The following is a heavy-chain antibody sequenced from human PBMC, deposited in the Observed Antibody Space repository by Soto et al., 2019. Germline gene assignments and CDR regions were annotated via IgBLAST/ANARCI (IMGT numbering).Heavy chain of an antibody. D-gene: IGHD6-13*01. CDR1: GYSFTSHW. CDR3: AREAAAAPDAFDI. J-gene: IGHJ3*02. Sequence: GESLKISCKGSGYSFTSHWIGWVRQMPGKGLEWMGIIYPGDSDTRYSPSFQGQVTISADKSISTAYLQWSSLKASDTAMYYCAREAAAAPDAFDIWGQGTMVTVSS. V-gene: IGHV5-51*01. CDR2: IYPGDSDT.